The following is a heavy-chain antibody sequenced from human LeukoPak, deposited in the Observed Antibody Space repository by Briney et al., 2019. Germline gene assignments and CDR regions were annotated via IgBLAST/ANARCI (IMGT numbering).Heavy chain of an antibody. V-gene: IGHV3-48*01. CDR2: ISSSGSTI. Sequence: GGSLRLSCAASGFTFSSYGMSWVRQAPGKGLEWVSYISSSGSTIYYADSVKGRFTISRDNSKNTLYLQMNSLRAEDTAVYYCARDPGQQLVSGWYFDLWGRGTLVTVSS. CDR3: ARDPGQQLVSGWYFDL. D-gene: IGHD6-13*01. J-gene: IGHJ2*01. CDR1: GFTFSSYG.